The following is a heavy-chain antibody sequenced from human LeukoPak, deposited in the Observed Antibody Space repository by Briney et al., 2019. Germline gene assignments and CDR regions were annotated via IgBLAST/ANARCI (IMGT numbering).Heavy chain of an antibody. Sequence: PGGSLRLSCAASGFTFNTYSMNWVRQAPGKGLEWVSSIGGSSRSIYYAASVKGRFTISRDNAKNSLYLQMNSLRAEDTAVYYCAREGNNDYVEAFDPWGQGTLVTVSS. CDR2: IGGSSRSI. D-gene: IGHD1/OR15-1a*01. J-gene: IGHJ5*02. CDR3: AREGNNDYVEAFDP. CDR1: GFTFNTYS. V-gene: IGHV3-21*01.